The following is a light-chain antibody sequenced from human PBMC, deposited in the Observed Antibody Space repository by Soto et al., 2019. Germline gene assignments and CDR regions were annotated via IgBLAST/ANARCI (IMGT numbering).Light chain of an antibody. Sequence: AIQMTQSPLSLSASVGDRVTITCRASQGIRNDLGWYQQKPGKAPKALIYAASSLHSGVPSRFSGSGSGTDFTLSISSLQPEDFATYYCLQDYNYPWTFGQGTRVEIK. CDR3: LQDYNYPWT. V-gene: IGKV1-6*01. CDR1: QGIRND. J-gene: IGKJ1*01. CDR2: AAS.